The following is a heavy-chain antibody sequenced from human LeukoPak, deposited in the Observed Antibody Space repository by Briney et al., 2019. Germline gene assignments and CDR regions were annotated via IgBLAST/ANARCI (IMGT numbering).Heavy chain of an antibody. D-gene: IGHD3-10*01. Sequence: GGSLRLSCAASGFRFSDHHMEWVRQAPGKGLEWVAVTSSDLNVKLYADSVKGRFTISRDNSRSTLYLQMNSLRPEDTAIYYCAREGYYGSGSPPSLYFDYWGQGTLVTVSS. V-gene: IGHV3-30*03. CDR1: GFRFSDHH. J-gene: IGHJ4*02. CDR2: TSSDLNVK. CDR3: AREGYYGSGSPPSLYFDY.